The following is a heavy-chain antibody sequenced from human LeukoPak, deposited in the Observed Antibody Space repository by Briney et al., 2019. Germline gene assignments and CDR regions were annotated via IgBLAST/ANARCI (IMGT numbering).Heavy chain of an antibody. CDR1: GGSISSYY. V-gene: IGHV4-59*12. D-gene: IGHD2-15*01. CDR3: ARDCSGGSCYVGEDAFDI. CDR2: IYYSGST. Sequence: PSETLSLTCTVSGGSISSYYWSWIRQPPGKGLEWIGYIYYSGSTNYNPSLKSRVTMSVDTSKNQFSLKLSSVTAADTAVYYCARDCSGGSCYVGEDAFDIWGQGTMVTVSS. J-gene: IGHJ3*02.